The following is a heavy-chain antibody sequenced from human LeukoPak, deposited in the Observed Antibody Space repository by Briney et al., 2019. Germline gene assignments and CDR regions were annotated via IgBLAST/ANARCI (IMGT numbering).Heavy chain of an antibody. CDR3: VRDDGIGLDAFDI. Sequence: RSQTLSLTCAISGDSVSSNSVTWNWIRQSPSRGLEWLGRTYYRSTWYNDYAVSVKSRITINPDTSKNQFSLQLNSVTPEDTAVYYCVRDDGIGLDAFDIWGQGTMVTVSS. CDR1: GDSVSSNSVT. J-gene: IGHJ3*02. D-gene: IGHD1-14*01. CDR2: TYYRSTWYN. V-gene: IGHV6-1*01.